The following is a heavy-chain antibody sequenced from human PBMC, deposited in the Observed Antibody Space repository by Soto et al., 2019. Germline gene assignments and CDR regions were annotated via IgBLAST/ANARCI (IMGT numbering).Heavy chain of an antibody. Sequence: QAQLVQSGAEVKKSGASVKVSCKTSGYTFNSYGISWVRQAPGQGLEWMGWINTFSGITNYAQKIQGRATMTTDTSTSTAYMNLRRLRSDDTAVYYCVRDLLGSSFSDYWGQGTLVTVSS. CDR2: INTFSGIT. J-gene: IGHJ4*02. CDR1: GYTFNSYG. V-gene: IGHV1-18*04. CDR3: VRDLLGSSFSDY. D-gene: IGHD3-16*01.